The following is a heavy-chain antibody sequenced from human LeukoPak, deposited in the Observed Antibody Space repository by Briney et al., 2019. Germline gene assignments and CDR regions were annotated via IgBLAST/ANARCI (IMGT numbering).Heavy chain of an antibody. CDR3: ARAYVDTAMVDYYYYYMDV. J-gene: IGHJ6*03. CDR2: ISSSSSYI. D-gene: IGHD5-18*01. CDR1: GFTFSSYS. V-gene: IGHV3-21*01. Sequence: GGSLRLSCAASGFTFSSYSMNWVRQAPGKGLVWVSSISSSSSYIYYADSVKGRFTISRDNAKNSLYLQMDSLRAEDTAVYYCARAYVDTAMVDYYYYYMDVWGKGTTVTVSS.